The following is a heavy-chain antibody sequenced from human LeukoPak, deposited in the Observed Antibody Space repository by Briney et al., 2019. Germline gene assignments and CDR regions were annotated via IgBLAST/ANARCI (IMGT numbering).Heavy chain of an antibody. CDR1: GGSISSYY. V-gene: IGHV4-59*01. J-gene: IGHJ4*02. CDR2: IYYSGST. CDR3: ARVTYSSSWYDY. Sequence: SETLSLTCTVSGGSISSYYWNWIRQPPGKGLEWIGYIYYSGSTNYNPSLKSRVTISVDTSKNQFSLKLSSVTAADTAVYYCARVTYSSSWYDYWGQGTLVTVSS. D-gene: IGHD6-13*01.